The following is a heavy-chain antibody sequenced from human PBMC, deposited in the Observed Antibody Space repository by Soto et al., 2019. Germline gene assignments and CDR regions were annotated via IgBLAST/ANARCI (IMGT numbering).Heavy chain of an antibody. Sequence: GVSLRRSCEASGFTFRNYPLSWVRQGPGTGLEWVSVISGGGGSTDYADSVKGRFTISRDNSKNTLYLQMTSLRVDDTAVYYCAKVGISCPRSICSYFDYWGQGNLVTVSS. CDR2: ISGGGGST. CDR3: AKVGISCPRSICSYFDY. J-gene: IGHJ4*02. D-gene: IGHD2-2*01. CDR1: GFTFRNYP. V-gene: IGHV3-23*01.